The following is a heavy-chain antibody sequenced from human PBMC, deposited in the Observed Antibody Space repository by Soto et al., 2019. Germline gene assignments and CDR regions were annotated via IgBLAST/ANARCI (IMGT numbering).Heavy chain of an antibody. CDR2: TSYDGSNN. CDR1: GFTFRSYV. Sequence: QVQLVESGGGVVQPGTSLRLSCVGSGFTFRSYVIHWVRQAPGTGLEWVAPTSYDGSNNFYGDSVKGRFTISRHNSRNTVELQMDSLRFEDTALYYCARWGTTGGLDVWGQGTLVSVSS. J-gene: IGHJ4*02. CDR3: ARWGTTGGLDV. V-gene: IGHV3-33*05. D-gene: IGHD3-16*01.